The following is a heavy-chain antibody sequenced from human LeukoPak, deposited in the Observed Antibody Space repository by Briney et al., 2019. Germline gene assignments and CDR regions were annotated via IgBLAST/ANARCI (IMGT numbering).Heavy chain of an antibody. CDR1: GFTFSSYS. D-gene: IGHD5-18*01. V-gene: IGHV3-21*04. Sequence: GGSLRLSCAASGFTFSSYSMNWVRQAPGKGLEWVSSISSSSSYIYYADSVKGRFTISRDNAKNSLYLQMNSLRAEDTAVYYCASESQRGYPDAFDIWGQGTMVTVSS. J-gene: IGHJ3*02. CDR2: ISSSSSYI. CDR3: ASESQRGYPDAFDI.